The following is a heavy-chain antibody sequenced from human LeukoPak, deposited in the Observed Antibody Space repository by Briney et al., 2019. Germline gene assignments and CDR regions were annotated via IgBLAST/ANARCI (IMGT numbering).Heavy chain of an antibody. Sequence: GGSLRLSCAASGFTFSTYGMDWVRQAPGKGLEWVAHISYDGSNTYYADSVKGRFTISRDNSKNTVYLQMNRLRGEDTAVYYCGRDRDSVGLDYWGQGTLVTVSS. CDR2: ISYDGSNT. D-gene: IGHD1-26*01. V-gene: IGHV3-30*03. CDR1: GFTFSTYG. CDR3: GRDRDSVGLDY. J-gene: IGHJ4*02.